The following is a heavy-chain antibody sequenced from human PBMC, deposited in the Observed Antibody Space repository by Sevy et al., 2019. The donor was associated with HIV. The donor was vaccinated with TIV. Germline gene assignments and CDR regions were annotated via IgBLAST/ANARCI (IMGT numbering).Heavy chain of an antibody. J-gene: IGHJ6*02. CDR2: ISNDGSKT. V-gene: IGHV3-30*04. CDR1: GFTISRYG. D-gene: IGHD3-22*01. CDR3: ARCSGYCCFYYGMDV. Sequence: GGSLRLSCEASGFTISRYGLHWVRQAPGKGLEWMSGISNDGSKTDYADAVRGRFIISRDNSKNILHLQMSNLSPEDTAVYHCARCSGYCCFYYGMDVWGQGTTVTVSS.